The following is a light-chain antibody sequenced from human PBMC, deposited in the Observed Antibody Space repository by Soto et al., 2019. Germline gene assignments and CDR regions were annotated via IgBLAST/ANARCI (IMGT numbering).Light chain of an antibody. V-gene: IGKV3-20*01. CDR2: VAS. J-gene: IGKJ3*01. CDR1: QSVSSSY. CDR3: QQYDRACT. Sequence: EIVLTQSPGTLSLSPGERATLSCRSSQSVSSSYLAWYQQKPGQAPRLLIYVASNRATGIPDRFSGRGSGTDFTLTISRLETEDFAVYDGQQYDRACTVGPGTKVDIK.